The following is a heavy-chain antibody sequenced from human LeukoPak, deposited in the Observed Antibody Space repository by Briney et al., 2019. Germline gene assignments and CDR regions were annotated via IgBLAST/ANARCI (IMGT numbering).Heavy chain of an antibody. CDR2: ISGSGGST. V-gene: IGHV3-23*01. D-gene: IGHD3-22*01. CDR1: GFTFSSYA. Sequence: GGSLRLSCAASGFTFSSYAMSWVRQAPGKGLEWVSAISGSGGSTYYADSVKGRFTISRDNSKNTLYLQMNSLRAEDTAVYYCAKDPNYYDSSGYYGSPIYYYYYYVDVWGKGTTVTVSS. J-gene: IGHJ6*03. CDR3: AKDPNYYDSSGYYGSPIYYYYYYVDV.